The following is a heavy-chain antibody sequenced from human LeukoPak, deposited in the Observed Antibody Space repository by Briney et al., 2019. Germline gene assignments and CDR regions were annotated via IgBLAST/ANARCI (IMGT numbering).Heavy chain of an antibody. CDR1: GYTFTGYY. V-gene: IGHV1-2*02. CDR2: INPNSGGT. Sequence: ASVKVSCKASGYTFTGYYMHWVRQAPGQGLEWMGWINPNSGGTNYAQKFQGRVTMTRGTSISTAYMELSRLRSDDTAVYYCAREGPYCSSTSCYRPFDYWGQGTLVTVSS. D-gene: IGHD2-2*02. CDR3: AREGPYCSSTSCYRPFDY. J-gene: IGHJ4*02.